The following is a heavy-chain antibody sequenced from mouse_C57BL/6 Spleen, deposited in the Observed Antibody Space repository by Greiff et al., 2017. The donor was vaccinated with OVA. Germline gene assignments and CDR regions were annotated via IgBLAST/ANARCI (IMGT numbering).Heavy chain of an antibody. V-gene: IGHV1-26*01. Sequence: EVQLQQSGPELVKPGASVKISCKASGYTFTDYYMNWVKQSHGKSLEWIGDINPNNGGTSYNQKFKGKATLTVDKSSSTAYMELRSLTSEDSAVYYCARFGRHWYFDVWGTGTTVTVSS. D-gene: IGHD1-1*01. CDR2: INPNNGGT. J-gene: IGHJ1*03. CDR1: GYTFTDYY. CDR3: ARFGRHWYFDV.